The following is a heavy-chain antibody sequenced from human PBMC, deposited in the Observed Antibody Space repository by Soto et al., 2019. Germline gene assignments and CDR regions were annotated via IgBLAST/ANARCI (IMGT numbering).Heavy chain of an antibody. Sequence: PGGSLRLSCASSVFTFSNYAMNCVRHAPGKGLEWVSIVGGTGQYTFYADSVKGRFTFSRDNSKNTLYLQMDSLRAEDTAIYFCVKRGTSHTYGMDVWGQGTTVSVSS. J-gene: IGHJ6*02. V-gene: IGHV3-23*01. CDR1: VFTFSNYA. CDR2: VGGTGQYT. CDR3: VKRGTSHTYGMDV. D-gene: IGHD2-2*01.